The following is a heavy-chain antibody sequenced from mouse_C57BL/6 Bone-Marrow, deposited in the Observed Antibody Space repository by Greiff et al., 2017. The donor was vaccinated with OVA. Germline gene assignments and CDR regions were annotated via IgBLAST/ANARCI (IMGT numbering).Heavy chain of an antibody. CDR3: ARDPYYFDD. V-gene: IGHV1-58*01. Sequence: EVMLVESGAELVRPGSSVKMSCKTSGYTFTSYGINWVKQRPGQGLEWIGYIYIGNVYTEYNEKFKGKATLTSDTSSSTAYMQLSSLTSEDSAIYFCARDPYYFDDWGQGTTLTVSS. CDR2: IYIGNVYT. CDR1: GYTFTSYG. J-gene: IGHJ2*01.